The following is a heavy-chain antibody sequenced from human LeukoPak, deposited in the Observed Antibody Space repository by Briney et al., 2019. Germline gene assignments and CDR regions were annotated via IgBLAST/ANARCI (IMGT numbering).Heavy chain of an antibody. J-gene: IGHJ4*02. D-gene: IGHD3-9*01. V-gene: IGHV1-2*02. CDR2: INPNSGGT. Sequence: PWASVKVSCKASGYTFTSYGISWVRQAPGQRLEWMGWINPNSGGTTYAPKFRGRVTMTRDTSTSTLYMELSNLRSDDTAVYYCAREREGLYDILTGYFAYWGQGTLVTVSS. CDR3: AREREGLYDILTGYFAY. CDR1: GYTFTSYG.